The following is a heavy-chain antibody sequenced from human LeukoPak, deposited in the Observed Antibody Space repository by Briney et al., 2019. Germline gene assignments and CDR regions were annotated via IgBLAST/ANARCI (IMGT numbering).Heavy chain of an antibody. V-gene: IGHV1-18*01. CDR2: ISAYNGNT. CDR1: GYTFTSYG. J-gene: IGHJ4*02. CDR3: AARQIVGARTGPFDY. Sequence: ASVKVSCKASGYTFTSYGVSWVRQAPGQRLEWMGWISAYNGNTNYAQKLQGRVTMTTDTSTSTAYMELRSLRSDDTAVYYCAARQIVGARTGPFDYWGQGTLVTVSS. D-gene: IGHD1-26*01.